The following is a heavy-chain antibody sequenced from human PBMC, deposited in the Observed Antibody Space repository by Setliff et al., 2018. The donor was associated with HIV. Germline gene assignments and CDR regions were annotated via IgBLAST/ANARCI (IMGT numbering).Heavy chain of an antibody. CDR2: IDPSNSNT. D-gene: IGHD4-17*01. CDR1: GYSFTSYW. CDR3: ARGFYGGYYFDY. V-gene: IGHV5-10-1*01. Sequence: GESLKISCMCSGYSFTSYWISWVRQMPGKGLEWMGRIDPSNSNTNYSPSFQGHVTISADKSISTAYPQWSSLKASDTAMYYCARGFYGGYYFDYWGQGTLVTVSS. J-gene: IGHJ4*02.